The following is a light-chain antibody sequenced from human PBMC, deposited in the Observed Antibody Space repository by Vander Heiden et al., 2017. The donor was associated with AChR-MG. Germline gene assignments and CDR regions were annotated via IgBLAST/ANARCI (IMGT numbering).Light chain of an antibody. V-gene: IGLV3-1*01. CDR1: KLGDKY. J-gene: IGLJ2*01. CDR3: QALDSSTVV. Sequence: SYELIQLPSVSVSPGQTASITCSGDKLGDKYACWYQQKPGQSPVLVIYQDNKRPSGIPERFSGSNSGNTATLTIGGTQAMDEADYYWQALDSSTVVFGGGTKLTVL. CDR2: QDN.